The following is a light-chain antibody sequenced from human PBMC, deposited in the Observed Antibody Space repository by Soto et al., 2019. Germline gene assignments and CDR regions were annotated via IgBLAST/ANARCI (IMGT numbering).Light chain of an antibody. CDR2: EVS. V-gene: IGLV2-14*01. J-gene: IGLJ2*01. Sequence: QSVLTQPASVSGSPGQSITISCTGTSSDVGGYNYVSWYQQHPGKAPKVMIYEVSNRPSGVSNRFSGSKSGNTASLTISGLQAEDEADYYCSSYPSSSPWVVFGGGTKLTVL. CDR3: SSYPSSSPWVV. CDR1: SSDVGGYNY.